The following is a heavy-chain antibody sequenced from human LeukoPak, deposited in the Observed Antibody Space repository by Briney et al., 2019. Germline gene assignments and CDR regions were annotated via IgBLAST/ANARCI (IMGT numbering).Heavy chain of an antibody. CDR3: ARGGSIVGATPHDTFDI. CDR2: MYYGGST. V-gene: IGHV4-59*01. Sequence: SETLSLTCTVSGASISSYYWSWIRHPPGKGLEWIGYMYYGGSTNYNPSLKSRVTTSVDTSKNQFSLKLSSVTAADTAVYYCARGGSIVGATPHDTFDIWGQGTMVTVSS. D-gene: IGHD1-26*01. CDR1: GASISSYY. J-gene: IGHJ3*02.